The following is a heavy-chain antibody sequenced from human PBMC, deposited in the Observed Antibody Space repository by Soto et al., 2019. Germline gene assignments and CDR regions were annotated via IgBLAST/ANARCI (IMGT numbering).Heavy chain of an antibody. D-gene: IGHD2-15*01. Sequence: GGSLRLSCRASGFTFGNYAMAWVRQAPGKGLEWVSGISASGGRTYYADSAKGRFTISRDNSNNTLYLQMSSLRAEDTAVYYCAKDLEVLSARFESWGQGALVTVSS. CDR1: GFTFGNYA. J-gene: IGHJ4*02. CDR3: AKDLEVLSARFES. V-gene: IGHV3-23*01. CDR2: ISASGGRT.